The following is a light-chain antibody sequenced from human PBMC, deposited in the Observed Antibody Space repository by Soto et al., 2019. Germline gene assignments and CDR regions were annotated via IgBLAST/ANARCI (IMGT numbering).Light chain of an antibody. J-gene: IGKJ5*01. CDR2: AAS. CDR1: QTISSH. V-gene: IGKV1-39*01. Sequence: EIQMTQSPSSLSASVGDRVTITCRASQTISSHLNWYQQKPGKAPNLLVYAASSLQSGVPSRFTGSGSGTDFTLTISSLQPEDFATYFCQQSYTTPITFGQGTRLEIK. CDR3: QQSYTTPIT.